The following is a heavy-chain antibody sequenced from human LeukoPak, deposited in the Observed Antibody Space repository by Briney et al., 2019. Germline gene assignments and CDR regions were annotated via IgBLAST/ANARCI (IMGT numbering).Heavy chain of an antibody. V-gene: IGHV1-46*01. CDR3: VREKSGGTYDY. D-gene: IGHD3-16*01. Sequence: ASVKVSCKASGYTFTAYYIQWVRQAPGQGPEWMGTIRPGDNRMGYAQKFQGRVTMTRDMSTTTGYMELSSLRSEDTAVYYCVREKSGGTYDYWGQGTLVTVSS. CDR2: IRPGDNRM. J-gene: IGHJ4*02. CDR1: GYTFTAYY.